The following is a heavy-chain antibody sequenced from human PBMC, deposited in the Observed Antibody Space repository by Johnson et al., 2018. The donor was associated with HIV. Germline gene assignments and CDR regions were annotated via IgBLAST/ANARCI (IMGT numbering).Heavy chain of an antibody. D-gene: IGHD3-3*01. V-gene: IGHV3-66*02. CDR3: ARDFSVRAFDI. Sequence: VQLVESGGGLVQPGGSLRLSCAASGFTVSSDYMTWVRQAPGKGLEWVSIIYSGSDTYYVDSVKGRFTVSRDNSENTLFLQMNSLRDEDTAVYYCARDFSVRAFDIWGQGTMVTVSS. J-gene: IGHJ3*02. CDR2: IYSGSDT. CDR1: GFTVSSDY.